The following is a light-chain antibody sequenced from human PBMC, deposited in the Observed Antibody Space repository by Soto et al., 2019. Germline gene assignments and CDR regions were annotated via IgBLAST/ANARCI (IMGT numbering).Light chain of an antibody. CDR1: QSVSTY. J-gene: IGKJ1*01. CDR2: DAS. Sequence: EIVLTQSPATLSLSPGERATLSCRASQSVSTYLAWYQQKPGQAPRLLIYDASKRATGIPARFSGSGSGTDFTLTITSLEPEDVGVYYCQQRSNWPPTWTFGQGTKVDIK. CDR3: QQRSNWPPTWT. V-gene: IGKV3-11*01.